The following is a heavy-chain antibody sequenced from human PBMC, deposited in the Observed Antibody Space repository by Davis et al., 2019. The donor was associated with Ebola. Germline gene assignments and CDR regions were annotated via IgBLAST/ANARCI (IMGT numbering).Heavy chain of an antibody. D-gene: IGHD1-26*01. CDR2: IYHSGST. CDR1: GGSISSGGYS. J-gene: IGHJ6*03. CDR3: ARGSGSYYSPYYMDV. V-gene: IGHV4-30-2*01. Sequence: LRLSCAVSGGSISSGGYSWSWIRQPPGKGLEWIGYIYHSGSTYYNPSLKSRVTISVDRSKNQFSLKLSSVTAADTAVYYCARGSGSYYSPYYMDVWGKGTTVTVSS.